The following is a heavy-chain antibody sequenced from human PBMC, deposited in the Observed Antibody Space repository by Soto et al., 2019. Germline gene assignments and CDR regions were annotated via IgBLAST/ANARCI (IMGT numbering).Heavy chain of an antibody. CDR2: ISPFNGNT. V-gene: IGHV1-18*01. CDR1: GYPFTHYG. Sequence: QVQLVQSGAEVKKPGASVKVSCKSSGYPFTHYGITWVRQAPGQGLEWMGWISPFNGNTNYGQTLQGRVTLTTDTSKSTVYMELRSLRSDDTAVYYCARDQSFVRSYYYGIDVWGQGTTVTVSS. CDR3: ARDQSFVRSYYYGIDV. D-gene: IGHD3-10*01. J-gene: IGHJ6*02.